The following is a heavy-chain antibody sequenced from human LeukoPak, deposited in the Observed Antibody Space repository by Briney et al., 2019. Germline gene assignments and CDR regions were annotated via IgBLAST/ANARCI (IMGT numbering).Heavy chain of an antibody. D-gene: IGHD6-19*01. V-gene: IGHV3-13*01. CDR1: GFTFSSYD. CDR3: ARGAYSSGWDNFDY. J-gene: IGHJ4*02. CDR2: IGTAGDT. Sequence: QSGGSLRLSCAASGFTFSSYDMHWVRQATGKGLELVSAIGTAGDTYYPGSVKGRFTISRENAKNSLYLQMNSLRAGDTAVYYCARGAYSSGWDNFDYWGQGTLVTVSS.